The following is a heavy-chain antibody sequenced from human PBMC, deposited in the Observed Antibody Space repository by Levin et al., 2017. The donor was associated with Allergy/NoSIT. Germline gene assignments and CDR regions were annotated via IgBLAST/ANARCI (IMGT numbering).Heavy chain of an antibody. J-gene: IGHJ4*02. CDR1: GFTFSSYA. CDR3: AKQRGSSFWYAGDY. D-gene: IGHD6-19*01. CDR2: ISASGGST. Sequence: GGSLRLSCAASGFTFSSYALSWVRQAPGKGLEWVSTISASGGSTYYADSVKGRFTISRDNSKNTLYLQMNSLRAEDTAVYYCAKQRGSSFWYAGDYWGQGTLVTVSS. V-gene: IGHV3-23*01.